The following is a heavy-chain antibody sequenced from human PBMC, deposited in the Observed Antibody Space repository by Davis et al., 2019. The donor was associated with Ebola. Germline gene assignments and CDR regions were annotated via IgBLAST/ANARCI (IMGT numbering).Heavy chain of an antibody. CDR1: GGTFSSYA. CDR3: AREETTVTTGWFDP. V-gene: IGHV1-69*06. Sequence: AASVKVSCKASGGTFSSYAISWVRQAPGQGLEWMGGSIPFFGTANYAQKFQGRVTITADKSTSTAYMELSSLRSEDTAVYYCAREETTVTTGWFDPWGQGTLVTVSS. CDR2: SIPFFGTA. J-gene: IGHJ5*02. D-gene: IGHD4-17*01.